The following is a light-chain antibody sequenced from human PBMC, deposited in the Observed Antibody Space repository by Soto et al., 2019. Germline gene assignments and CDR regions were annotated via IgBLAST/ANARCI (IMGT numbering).Light chain of an antibody. CDR2: GAS. CDR3: HQYAESPLT. V-gene: IGKV3-20*01. J-gene: IGKJ4*01. CDR1: KPIRNTY. Sequence: PGERAALSGRTSKPIRNTYVAWDKQKPGQAPRLLIYGASSSAIGIPDRFSGSGSGTDFTLTISRLEPEDFALYYCHQYAESPLTFGGGTKVDIK.